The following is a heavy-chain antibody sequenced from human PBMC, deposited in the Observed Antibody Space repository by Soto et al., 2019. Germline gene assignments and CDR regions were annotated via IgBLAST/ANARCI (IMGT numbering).Heavy chain of an antibody. J-gene: IGHJ4*02. V-gene: IGHV4-39*01. D-gene: IGHD3-22*01. CDR1: GVSISSISSY. CDR2: IYYSGST. Sequence: PSETLSLTCTVSGVSISSISSYWGWILQPPGKGLEWIGDIYYSGSTYYNPSLKSRVTIFVDTSKNQFSLKLSSVTAADTAVYYCARRVPDRSGYYYSDYWGQGTLVTVSS. CDR3: ARRVPDRSGYYYSDY.